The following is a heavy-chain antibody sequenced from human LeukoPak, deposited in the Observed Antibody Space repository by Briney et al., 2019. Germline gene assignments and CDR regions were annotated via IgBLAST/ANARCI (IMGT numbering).Heavy chain of an antibody. CDR1: GFTFSSYS. V-gene: IGHV3-21*01. CDR3: ARLAAAGQYYYYGMDV. D-gene: IGHD6-13*01. J-gene: IGHJ6*02. CDR2: ISSSSSYI. Sequence: GGSLRLSCAASGFTFSSYSMNWVRQAPGKGLEWVSSISSSSSYIYHVDSVKGRFTISRDNAKNSLYLQMNSLRAEDTAVYYCARLAAAGQYYYYGMDVWGQGTTVTVSS.